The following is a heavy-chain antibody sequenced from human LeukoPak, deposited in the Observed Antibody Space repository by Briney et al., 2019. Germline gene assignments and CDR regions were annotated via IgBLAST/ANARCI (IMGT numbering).Heavy chain of an antibody. CDR2: MYHGGSA. V-gene: IGHV4-38-2*02. D-gene: IGHD3-10*01. CDR1: GYSISSGYY. J-gene: IGHJ3*02. Sequence: SETLSLTCTVSGYSISSGYYWGWIRQPPGKGLEWIGSMYHGGSAYYNPSLKSRVTMSLDTSKNQFSLKLSSVTAADTAVYYCARDITMVRGVVNDAFDIWGQGTMVTVSS. CDR3: ARDITMVRGVVNDAFDI.